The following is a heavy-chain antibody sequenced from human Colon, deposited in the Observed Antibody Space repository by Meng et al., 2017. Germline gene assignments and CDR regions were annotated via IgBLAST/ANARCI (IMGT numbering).Heavy chain of an antibody. D-gene: IGHD1-7*01. V-gene: IGHV3-33*01. CDR3: ARSRGNFGAFDI. Sequence: QGQLVEAGGGVVQPGRSLSLSCEASGISFSTSGMHWVRQAPGKGLEWVAMIWYDGSNEDYADSVKGRFTVSRDNSKNTLYLQMNSLRAEDTALYYCARSRGNFGAFDIWGQGTMVTVSS. J-gene: IGHJ3*02. CDR1: GISFSTSG. CDR2: IWYDGSNE.